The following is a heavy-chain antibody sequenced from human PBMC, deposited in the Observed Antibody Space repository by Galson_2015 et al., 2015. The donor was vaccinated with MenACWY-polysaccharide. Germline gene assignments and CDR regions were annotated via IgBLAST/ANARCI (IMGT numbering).Heavy chain of an antibody. CDR3: AKDAISGMVLTPLRIARER. J-gene: IGHJ1*01. CDR1: NVTLSSYA. Sequence: SLRLSCAASNVTLSSYAMSWVRQPPGKGLEWVSTVGGSGGGRYYADSVRGRFTISRDNSKNTLDLEMNSLRAEDTAMYYCAKDAISGMVLTPLRIARERWGQGTLVAVSS. CDR2: VGGSGGGR. V-gene: IGHV3-23*01. D-gene: IGHD2-21*01.